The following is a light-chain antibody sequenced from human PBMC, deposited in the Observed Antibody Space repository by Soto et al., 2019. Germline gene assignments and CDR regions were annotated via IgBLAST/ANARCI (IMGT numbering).Light chain of an antibody. V-gene: IGLV2-14*01. Sequence: QSALTQPASVSGSPGQSITISCTGTSSDIGAYNYVSWDQIRPGQAPRLMIYAVSNRPSGVSNRFSGSKSGNTASLTLSGLRAEDEAEYFCSSSTTTTTLMFGGGTKVTVL. CDR3: SSSTTTTTLM. J-gene: IGLJ3*02. CDR1: SSDIGAYNY. CDR2: AVS.